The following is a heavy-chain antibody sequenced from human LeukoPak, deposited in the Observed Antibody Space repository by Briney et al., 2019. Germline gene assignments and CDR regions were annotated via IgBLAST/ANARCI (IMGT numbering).Heavy chain of an antibody. CDR1: GFTFSNAW. D-gene: IGHD6-13*01. V-gene: IGHV3-48*01. CDR3: ASHSSSWYGFDY. J-gene: IGHJ4*02. CDR2: ISSSGSTI. Sequence: PGGSLRLSCAASGFTFSNAWMNWVRQAPGKGLEWVSYISSSGSTIYYADSVKGRFTISRDNSKNTLYLQMNSLRAEDTAVYYCASHSSSWYGFDYWGQGTLVTVSS.